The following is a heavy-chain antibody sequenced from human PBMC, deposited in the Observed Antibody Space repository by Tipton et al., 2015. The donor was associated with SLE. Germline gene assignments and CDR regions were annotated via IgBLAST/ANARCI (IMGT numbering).Heavy chain of an antibody. Sequence: LRLSCTVSGASISSHYWNWIRQPPGKGLEWIGNIYNNGNTNYNPSLKSRVTISVDTSRNQFFLKLSSMTAADTALYYCARAKRSSTTWGYWFDPWGQGTLATVSS. V-gene: IGHV4-59*11. CDR1: GASISSHY. CDR2: IYNNGNT. D-gene: IGHD2-2*01. J-gene: IGHJ5*02. CDR3: ARAKRSSTTWGYWFDP.